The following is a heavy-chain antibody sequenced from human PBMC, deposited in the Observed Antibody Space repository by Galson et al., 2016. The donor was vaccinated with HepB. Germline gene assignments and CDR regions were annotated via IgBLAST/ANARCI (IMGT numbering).Heavy chain of an antibody. Sequence: QSGAEVKKPGESLKISCKGSGYTFGHYWHAWVRQMPGEGLEWMGISHPGNSATRYSPSFLGPATFSADKSSSTAYLQWSSVKASDTAMYYCARLGDPNYNPQMATIESHYCDYWGQGTLVTVSP. J-gene: IGHJ4*02. CDR2: SHPGNSAT. D-gene: IGHD5-24*01. CDR3: ARLGDPNYNPQMATIESHYCDY. V-gene: IGHV5-51*03. CDR1: GYTFGHYW.